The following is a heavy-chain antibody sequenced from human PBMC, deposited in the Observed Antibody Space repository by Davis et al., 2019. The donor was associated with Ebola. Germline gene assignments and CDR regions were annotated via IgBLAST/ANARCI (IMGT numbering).Heavy chain of an antibody. CDR3: AKAQECSSTTCYAFDI. J-gene: IGHJ3*02. V-gene: IGHV3-23*01. Sequence: PGGSLRLSCAVSGFTVSSNYMSWVRQAPGKGLEWVSAISGSGGSTYYADSVKGRFTISRDNSKNTLYLQMNSLRAEDTAVYYCAKAQECSSTTCYAFDIWGQGTMVTVSS. CDR2: ISGSGGST. CDR1: GFTVSSNY. D-gene: IGHD6-13*01.